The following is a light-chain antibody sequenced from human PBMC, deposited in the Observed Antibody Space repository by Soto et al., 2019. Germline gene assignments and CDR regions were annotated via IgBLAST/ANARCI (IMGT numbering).Light chain of an antibody. V-gene: IGLV2-23*01. Sequence: QSALTQPASVSGSPGQSITISCTGTSSDVGSYNLVSWYQQHPGKAPKLIIYESNKRPSVVSNRFSGSKSGNTASLTISGRQAEDEADYYCYSYASSDTYVFGTGTKVTVL. CDR2: ESN. J-gene: IGLJ1*01. CDR1: SSDVGSYNL. CDR3: YSYASSDTYV.